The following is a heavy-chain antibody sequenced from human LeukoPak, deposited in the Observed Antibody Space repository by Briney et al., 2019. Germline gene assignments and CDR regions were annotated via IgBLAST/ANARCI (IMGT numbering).Heavy chain of an antibody. D-gene: IGHD5-12*01. Sequence: GGSLRLSCAASGFTFSSYGMHWVRQAPGKGLEWVAVISYDGSNKYYVDSVKGRFTISRDNSKNTLYLQMNSLRAEDTAVYYCAKPSGSAWYYFDYWGQGTLVTVSS. J-gene: IGHJ4*02. CDR1: GFTFSSYG. CDR3: AKPSGSAWYYFDY. CDR2: ISYDGSNK. V-gene: IGHV3-30*18.